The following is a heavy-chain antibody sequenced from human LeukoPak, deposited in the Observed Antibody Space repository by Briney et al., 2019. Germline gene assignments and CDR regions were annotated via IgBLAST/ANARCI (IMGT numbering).Heavy chain of an antibody. J-gene: IGHJ4*02. D-gene: IGHD2-2*01. CDR1: GFTFSSYA. CDR2: ISYDGSNK. Sequence: GGSLRLSCAASGFTFSSYAMHWVRQAPGKGLEWVAVISYDGSNKYYADSVKGRFTISRDNSKNTLFLQMNSLRVEDAAVYYCACPSYCTSTSCYEPPSDYWGQGTLVTVSS. V-gene: IGHV3-30-3*01. CDR3: ACPSYCTSTSCYEPPSDY.